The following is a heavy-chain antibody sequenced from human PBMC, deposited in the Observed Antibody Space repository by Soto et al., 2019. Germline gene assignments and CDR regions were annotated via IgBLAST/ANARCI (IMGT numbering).Heavy chain of an antibody. D-gene: IGHD2-15*01. CDR3: AKLAHIVVVVAATLRLGY. J-gene: IGHJ4*02. CDR2: ISGSGGST. V-gene: IGHV3-23*01. CDR1: GFTFSSYA. Sequence: EVQLLESGGGLVQPGGSLRLSCAASGFTFSSYAMSWVRQAPGKGLEWVSAISGSGGSTYYADSVKGRFTISRDNSKNTLYLQMNSLRAEDTAVYYCAKLAHIVVVVAATLRLGYWGQGTLVTVSS.